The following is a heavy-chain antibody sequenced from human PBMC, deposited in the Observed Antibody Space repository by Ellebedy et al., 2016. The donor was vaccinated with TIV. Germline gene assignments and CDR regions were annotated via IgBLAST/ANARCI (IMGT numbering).Heavy chain of an antibody. CDR2: IYYSGST. CDR3: ARVPRTVTTYNWFDP. CDR1: GGSFSGYY. D-gene: IGHD4-17*01. J-gene: IGHJ5*02. Sequence: SETLSLXXAVYGGSFSGYYWSWIRQPPGKGLEWIGYIYYSGSTNYNPSLKSRVTISVDTSKNQSSLKLSSVTAADTAVYYCARVPRTVTTYNWFDPWGQGTLVTVSS. V-gene: IGHV4-59*12.